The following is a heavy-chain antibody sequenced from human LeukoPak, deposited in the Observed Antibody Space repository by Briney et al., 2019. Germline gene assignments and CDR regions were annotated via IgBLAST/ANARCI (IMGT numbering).Heavy chain of an antibody. V-gene: IGHV3-7*01. D-gene: IGHD6-25*01. CDR3: ATGSSARGGVDY. Sequence: GGSLRLSCAASGFTFSSYSMNWVRQAPGKGLEWVANMKPDGSEKYYVDSVEGRFTISRDNAKNSLCLQMNSLRAEDTAVYYCATGSSARGGVDYWGQGTLVIVSS. J-gene: IGHJ4*02. CDR1: GFTFSSYS. CDR2: MKPDGSEK.